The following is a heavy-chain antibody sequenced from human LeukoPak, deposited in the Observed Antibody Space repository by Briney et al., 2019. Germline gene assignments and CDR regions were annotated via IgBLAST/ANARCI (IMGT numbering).Heavy chain of an antibody. Sequence: SETLSLTCTVSGGSISSYYWSWIRQPPGKGLEWIGYIYYSGSTNYNPSLKSRVTISVDTSKNQFSLKLSSVTAADTAVYYCARLHCSGGSCYSASEGNWFDPWGHGILVTVSS. V-gene: IGHV4-59*08. CDR2: IYYSGST. CDR3: ARLHCSGGSCYSASEGNWFDP. D-gene: IGHD2-15*01. J-gene: IGHJ5*02. CDR1: GGSISSYY.